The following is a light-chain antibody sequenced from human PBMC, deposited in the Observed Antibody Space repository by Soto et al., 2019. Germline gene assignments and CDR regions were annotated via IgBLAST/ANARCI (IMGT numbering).Light chain of an antibody. V-gene: IGKV2-28*01. CDR1: QSLLHTNGYIY. CDR2: LGS. Sequence: DIVMTQSPLSLPVTPGEPASISCRSSQSLLHTNGYIYLDWYLQKPGQSRQLLIYLGSNRASGVPDRFSGSGSGTDFTLKISRVEAEDVGVYYCLQALHTPPTFGQGTRLEIK. CDR3: LQALHTPPT. J-gene: IGKJ5*01.